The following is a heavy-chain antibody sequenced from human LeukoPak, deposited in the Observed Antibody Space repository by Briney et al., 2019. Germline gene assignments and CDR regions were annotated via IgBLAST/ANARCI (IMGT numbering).Heavy chain of an antibody. CDR1: GFTFSSYG. J-gene: IGHJ4*02. CDR3: AKDPRGIAVAGDFDY. CDR2: ISHDGSNK. D-gene: IGHD6-19*01. V-gene: IGHV3-30*18. Sequence: GGSLRLPCAASGFTFSSYGMHWVRQAPGKGLEWVAVISHDGSNKYYADSVKGRFTISRDNSKNTLYLQMNSLRAEDTAVYYCAKDPRGIAVAGDFDYWGQGTLVTVSS.